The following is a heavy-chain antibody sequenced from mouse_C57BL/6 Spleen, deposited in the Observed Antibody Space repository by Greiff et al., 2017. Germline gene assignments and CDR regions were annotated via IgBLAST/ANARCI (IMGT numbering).Heavy chain of an antibody. V-gene: IGHV1-26*01. CDR1: GYTFTDYY. CDR2: INPNNGGT. Sequence: EVQLQQSGPELVKPGASVKISCKASGYTFTDYYMNWVKQSHGKSLEWIGDINPNNGGTSYNQKFKGKATLTVDKSSSTAYMERRSLTSEDSAVYYCASPYYYGRTWFAYWGQGTLVTVSA. CDR3: ASPYYYGRTWFAY. D-gene: IGHD1-1*01. J-gene: IGHJ3*01.